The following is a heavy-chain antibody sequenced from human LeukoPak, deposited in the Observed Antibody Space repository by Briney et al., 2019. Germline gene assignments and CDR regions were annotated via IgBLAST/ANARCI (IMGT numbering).Heavy chain of an antibody. CDR2: IYHSGST. Sequence: SETLSLTCAVSGGSIGSGGYSWSWIRQPPGKGLEWIGYIYHSGSTYYNPSLKSRVTISVDRSKNQFSLKLSSVTAADTAVYYCARGGSSGYYPSPFDLWGRGTLVTVSS. V-gene: IGHV4-30-2*01. CDR1: GGSIGSGGYS. CDR3: ARGGSSGYYPSPFDL. D-gene: IGHD3-22*01. J-gene: IGHJ2*01.